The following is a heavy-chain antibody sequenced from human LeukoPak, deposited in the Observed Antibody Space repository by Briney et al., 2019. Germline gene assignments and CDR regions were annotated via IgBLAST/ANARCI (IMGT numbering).Heavy chain of an antibody. V-gene: IGHV3-15*01. D-gene: IGHD3-22*01. CDR1: GNYW. CDR2: IKRETDGGTI. CDR3: TTDRYYDNSELQFQH. Sequence: GGSLRLSCAASGNYWMHWVRQAPGKGLEWLGRIKRETDGGTIDYAAPVKGRFTISRDDSRNTLYLQMDSLKIEDTAVYYCTTDRYYDNSELQFQHWGQGTLVTVSS. J-gene: IGHJ1*01.